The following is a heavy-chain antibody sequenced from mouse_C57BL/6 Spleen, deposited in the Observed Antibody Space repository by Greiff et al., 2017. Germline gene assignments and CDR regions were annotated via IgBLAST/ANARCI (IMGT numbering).Heavy chain of an antibody. CDR2: ISYDGSN. V-gene: IGHV3-6*01. CDR1: GYSITSGYY. J-gene: IGHJ3*01. CDR3: AREGYDGYPPWFAY. Sequence: EVQLQESGPGLVKPSQSLSLTCSVTGYSITSGYYWNWIRQFPGNKLEWMGYISYDGSNNYNPSLKNRISITRDTSKNQFFLKLNSVTTEDTATYYCAREGYDGYPPWFAYWGQGTLVTVSA. D-gene: IGHD2-3*01.